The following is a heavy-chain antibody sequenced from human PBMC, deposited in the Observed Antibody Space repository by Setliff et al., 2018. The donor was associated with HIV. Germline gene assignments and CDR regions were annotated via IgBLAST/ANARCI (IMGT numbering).Heavy chain of an antibody. CDR2: IITILGIA. D-gene: IGHD3-9*01. J-gene: IGHJ3*02. CDR1: GGTFSSYA. V-gene: IGHV1-69*10. CDR3: ARDRGYDILTGFPGAFDI. Sequence: SVKVSCKASGGTFSSYAISWVRQAPGQGLEWMGGIITILGIANYAQKFQGRVTITADESTSTAYMELSSLRSEDTAVYYCARDRGYDILTGFPGAFDIWGQGTMVTVSS.